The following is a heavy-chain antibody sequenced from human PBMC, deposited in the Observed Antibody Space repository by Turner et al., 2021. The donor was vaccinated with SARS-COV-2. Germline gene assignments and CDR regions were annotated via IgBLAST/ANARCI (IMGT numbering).Heavy chain of an antibody. D-gene: IGHD3-3*01. CDR2: ISSSISYI. CDR3: ARDFYDCWSGYHSYNYGMDV. V-gene: IGHV3-21*01. Sequence: VQLVESGGGVVQPGRSLRLSCAASGFIFSGYSMNWVRQAPGKGLEWVSSISSSISYIYSADSVKGRFTICRDNAKNSLYLQMNSMRAEDTAVYDCARDFYDCWSGYHSYNYGMDVWGQGTTVTVSS. CDR1: GFIFSGYS. J-gene: IGHJ6*02.